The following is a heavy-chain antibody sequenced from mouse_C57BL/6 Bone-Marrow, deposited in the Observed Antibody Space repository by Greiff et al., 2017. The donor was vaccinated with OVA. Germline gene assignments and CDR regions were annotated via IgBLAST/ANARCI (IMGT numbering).Heavy chain of an antibody. J-gene: IGHJ4*01. V-gene: IGHV1-69*01. CDR1: GYTFTSYW. CDR3: AREDAMDY. Sequence: VKLQQPGAELVMPGASVKLSCKASGYTFTSYWMHWVKQRPGQGLEWIGEIDPSDSYTNYNQKFKGKSTLTVDKSSSTAYMQLSSLTSEDSAVYYCAREDAMDYWGQGTSVTVSS. CDR2: IDPSDSYT.